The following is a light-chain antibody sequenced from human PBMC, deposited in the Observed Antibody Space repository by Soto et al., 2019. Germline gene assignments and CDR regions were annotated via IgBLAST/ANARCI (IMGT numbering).Light chain of an antibody. Sequence: QSVLTQPPSVSGAQGQRVTISCTGSSSNIGAGYDVHWYQQLPGTAPKLLIYGNNNRPSGVPDRFSGSKSGTSASLAITGLQAEDEADYYCQSYDSSLSCVFGTGTKLTVL. J-gene: IGLJ1*01. CDR2: GNN. CDR3: QSYDSSLSCV. V-gene: IGLV1-40*01. CDR1: SSNIGAGYD.